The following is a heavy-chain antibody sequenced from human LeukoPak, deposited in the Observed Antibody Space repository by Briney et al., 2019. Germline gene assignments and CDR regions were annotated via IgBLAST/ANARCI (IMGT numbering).Heavy chain of an antibody. CDR3: ARSFSPNYYDLLDY. J-gene: IGHJ4*02. Sequence: SATLSLTCTVSGGSISSSSYYWGWIRQPPGKGLEWTGSIYYGGSTYYNPSLKSRVTISVDTSKNQFSLKLNSVTAADTAMYYCARSFSPNYYDLLDYWGQGTLVTVSS. CDR2: IYYGGST. CDR1: GGSISSSSYY. D-gene: IGHD3-22*01. V-gene: IGHV4-39*07.